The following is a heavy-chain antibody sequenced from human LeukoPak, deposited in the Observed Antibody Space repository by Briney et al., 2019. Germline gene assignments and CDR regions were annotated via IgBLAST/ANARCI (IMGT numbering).Heavy chain of an antibody. J-gene: IGHJ4*02. D-gene: IGHD2-2*01. Sequence: SETLSLTCTVSGDSISSGNYWGWIRQPPGKGLEWIGSIYHTGSTYYNLSLKSRVTISVDTSKNQFSLKLSSVTAADTAVYYCARHCSSTSCYGEHYFDYWGQGTLVTVSS. CDR2: IYHTGST. V-gene: IGHV4-38-2*02. CDR3: ARHCSSTSCYGEHYFDY. CDR1: GDSISSGNY.